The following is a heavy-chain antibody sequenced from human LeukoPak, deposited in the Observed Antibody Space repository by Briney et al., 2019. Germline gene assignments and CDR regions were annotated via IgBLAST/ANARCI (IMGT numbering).Heavy chain of an antibody. CDR1: GITLSNYG. CDR3: AGGDYSSGWYDY. V-gene: IGHV3-53*04. J-gene: IGHJ4*02. D-gene: IGHD6-19*01. CDR2: IYSGGST. Sequence: GSLRLSCAVSGITLSNYGMTWVRQAPGKGPEWVSVIYSGGSTYYADSVKGRFTISRHNSKNTLYLQMNSLRAEDTAVYYCAGGDYSSGWYDYWGQGTLVTVSS.